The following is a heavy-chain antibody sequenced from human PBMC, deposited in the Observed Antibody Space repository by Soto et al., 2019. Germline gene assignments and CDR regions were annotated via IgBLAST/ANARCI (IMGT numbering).Heavy chain of an antibody. D-gene: IGHD3-9*01. CDR1: GDSIRSSSY. J-gene: IGHJ5*02. CDR2: IYSTGNT. Sequence: PSETLSLTCTVSGDSIRSSSYWGWIRQPPGKGLEWIGSIYSTGNTYYNPSLNSRVTISVDTSKNQCSLKLSSVTAADTAVYYCARQAGYYDILTGYYPNWFDPWGQGTLVTAPQ. CDR3: ARQAGYYDILTGYYPNWFDP. V-gene: IGHV4-38-2*02.